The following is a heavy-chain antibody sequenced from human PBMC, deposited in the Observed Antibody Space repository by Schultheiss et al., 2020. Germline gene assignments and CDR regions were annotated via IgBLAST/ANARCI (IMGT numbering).Heavy chain of an antibody. CDR2: ISAYNGNT. J-gene: IGHJ6*02. Sequence: ASVKVSCKASGYTFTSYGISWVRQAPGQGLEWMGWISAYNGNTNYAQKLQGRVTMTTDTSTSTAYMELRSLRSDDTAVYYCARDSGITMVRGVIGSAHTKYYYYYGMDVWGQGTTVTV. V-gene: IGHV1-18*01. CDR1: GYTFTSYG. D-gene: IGHD3-10*01. CDR3: ARDSGITMVRGVIGSAHTKYYYYYGMDV.